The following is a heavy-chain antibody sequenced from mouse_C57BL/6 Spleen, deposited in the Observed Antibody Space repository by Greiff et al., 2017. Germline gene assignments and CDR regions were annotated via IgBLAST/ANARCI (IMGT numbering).Heavy chain of an antibody. CDR1: GFTFSSYA. D-gene: IGHD1-1*01. Sequence: DVMLVESGGGLVKPGGSLKLSCAASGFTFSSYAMSWVRQTPEKRLEWVATISDGGGYTYYPDNVKGRFTISRDNAKNNLYLQLGHLKSEDTAMYYCTSYYGSSFDDWGQGTTLTVSS. J-gene: IGHJ2*01. V-gene: IGHV5-4*03. CDR2: ISDGGGYT. CDR3: TSYYGSSFDD.